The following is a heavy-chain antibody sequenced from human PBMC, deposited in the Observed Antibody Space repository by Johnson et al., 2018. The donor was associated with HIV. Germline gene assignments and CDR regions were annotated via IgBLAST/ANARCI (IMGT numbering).Heavy chain of an antibody. CDR2: IAVDGRNK. CDR1: GFVFSCYA. Sequence: QVQLVESGGGVVQPGRSLRLSCAASGFVFSCYAMSWVRQAPGKGLEWAALIAVDGRNKNYADSVKGRFATSSDNAKNSLYLQMNSLRAEDTALYYCARDGNDGSPRNDAFDTWGQGTMVTVSS. J-gene: IGHJ3*02. V-gene: IGHV3-30*09. D-gene: IGHD1-26*01. CDR3: ARDGNDGSPRNDAFDT.